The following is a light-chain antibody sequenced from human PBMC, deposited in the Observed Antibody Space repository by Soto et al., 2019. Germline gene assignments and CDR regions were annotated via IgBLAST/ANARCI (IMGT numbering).Light chain of an antibody. J-gene: IGKJ2*01. V-gene: IGKV3-20*01. CDR3: QQYGSSPQT. Sequence: EIVLTQSPGTLSLSPGERATLSCRASQTVSNSYLTWYQQKPGQAPRLLIFATSNRATGIPDRFSGSGSGTDFTLTISRLEPEDFAVYYWQQYGSSPQTFGQGTKLQIK. CDR2: ATS. CDR1: QTVSNSY.